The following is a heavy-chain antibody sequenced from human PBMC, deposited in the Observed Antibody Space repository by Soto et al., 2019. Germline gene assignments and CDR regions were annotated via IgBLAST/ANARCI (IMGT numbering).Heavy chain of an antibody. CDR3: ARGWVREPTCPFDI. D-gene: IGHD3-10*01. CDR1: GGSISSYY. J-gene: IGHJ3*02. Sequence: SETLSLTCTVSGGSISSYYWTWIRQPPGKGLEWIGYIYYSGSTNYTPSLKSRVTISVDTSKNQFSLKLSSVTAADTAVYYCARGWVREPTCPFDIWGQGKMVTVSS. V-gene: IGHV4-59*01. CDR2: IYYSGST.